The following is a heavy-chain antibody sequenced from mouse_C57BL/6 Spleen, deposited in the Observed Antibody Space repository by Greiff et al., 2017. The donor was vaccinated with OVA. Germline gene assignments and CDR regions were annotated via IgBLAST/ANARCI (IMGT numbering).Heavy chain of an antibody. CDR1: GFPFSAYY. CDR3: AGLQGFAY. D-gene: IGHD3-1*01. V-gene: IGHV5-12*01. CDR2: ISNGCGST. J-gene: IGHJ3*01. Sequence: EVQGVESGGGLVQPGGSLTLSCAASGFPFSAYYMYWVRPTPEKRLEWVAYISNGCGSTYYPDTVKGRFTISRDNAKNTLYLQMSRLKSEDTAMYYCAGLQGFAYWGQGTLGTVSA.